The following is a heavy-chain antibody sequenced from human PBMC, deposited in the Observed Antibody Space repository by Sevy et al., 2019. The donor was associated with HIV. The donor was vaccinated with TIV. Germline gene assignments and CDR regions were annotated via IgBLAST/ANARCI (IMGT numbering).Heavy chain of an antibody. J-gene: IGHJ2*01. V-gene: IGHV3-21*01. Sequence: GGSLRLSCAASGFTFSYYSMNWVRQAPGKGLEWVSSISTASSYIYYADSLKGRVPISRDNAKNSLYLQMNSLRAEDTDVYYCARGPYYDFWYFDLWGRGTLVTVSS. D-gene: IGHD3-3*01. CDR3: ARGPYYDFWYFDL. CDR1: GFTFSYYS. CDR2: ISTASSYI.